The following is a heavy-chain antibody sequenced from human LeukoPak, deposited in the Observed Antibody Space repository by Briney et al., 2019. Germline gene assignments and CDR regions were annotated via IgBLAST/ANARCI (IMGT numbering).Heavy chain of an antibody. CDR2: INPSGGST. V-gene: IGHV1-46*01. Sequence: ASVKVSCKASGYTFTSYYMHWVRQAPGQGLEWMGIINPSGGSTSYAQKFQSRVTMTRDTSTSTVYMELSSLRSEDTAVYYCAREQNQLLFDYWGQGTLVTVSS. CDR3: AREQNQLLFDY. CDR1: GYTFTSYY. J-gene: IGHJ4*02. D-gene: IGHD2-2*01.